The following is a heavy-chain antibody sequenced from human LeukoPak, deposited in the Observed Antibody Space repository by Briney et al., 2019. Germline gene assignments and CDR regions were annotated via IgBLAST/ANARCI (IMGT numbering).Heavy chain of an antibody. J-gene: IGHJ4*02. Sequence: PGGSLRLSCAASGFTFDDYAMHWVRQAPGKGLEWVSGISWNSGSIGYADSVKGRFTISGDNAKNSLYLQMNSLRAEDTALYYCAKDIGSGSYYFSSFDYWGQGTLVTVSS. CDR2: ISWNSGSI. D-gene: IGHD3-10*01. CDR3: AKDIGSGSYYFSSFDY. CDR1: GFTFDDYA. V-gene: IGHV3-9*01.